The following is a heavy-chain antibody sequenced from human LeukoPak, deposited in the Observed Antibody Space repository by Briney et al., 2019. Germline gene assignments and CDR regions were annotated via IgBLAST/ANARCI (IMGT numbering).Heavy chain of an antibody. J-gene: IGHJ6*02. CDR2: ISYDGSNK. Sequence: GGSLRLSCAASGFTFSSYAMHWVRQAPGKGLEWVAVISYDGSNKYYADSVKGRFTISRDNSKNTLYLQMNSLRAEDTAVYYCARDPYYYDSSGYSLTYYYGMDVWGQGTTVTVSS. V-gene: IGHV3-30-3*01. CDR1: GFTFSSYA. D-gene: IGHD3-22*01. CDR3: ARDPYYYDSSGYSLTYYYGMDV.